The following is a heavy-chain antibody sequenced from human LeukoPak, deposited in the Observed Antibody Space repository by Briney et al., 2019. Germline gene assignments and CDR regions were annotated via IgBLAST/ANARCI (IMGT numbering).Heavy chain of an antibody. D-gene: IGHD2-15*01. J-gene: IGHJ5*02. CDR2: IYHSGST. V-gene: IGHV4-38-2*02. CDR3: ARAEAATWFDP. Sequence: SETLSLTCNVSRFSISTAYYWGWIRQPPGKGLDWIATIYHSGSTYYSPSLKSRVTISLEKSKNHFSLILRSVTAADTVVYYCARAEAATWFDPWGQGTLVTVSS. CDR1: RFSISTAYY.